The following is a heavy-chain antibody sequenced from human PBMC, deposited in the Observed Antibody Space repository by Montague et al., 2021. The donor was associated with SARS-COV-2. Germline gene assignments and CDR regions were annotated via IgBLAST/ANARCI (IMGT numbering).Heavy chain of an antibody. CDR2: INHSANT. V-gene: IGHV4-34*01. J-gene: IGHJ6*02. Sequence: SETLSLTCAVYGGSLSGYYWSWIRQHPEKGLEWIGEINHSANTKYNPSLKSPVTISIDTSKNQFSLKMTSVTAADTATYYCASGINPSGSYYNRYYYGLNIWGPGTTVIVSS. CDR3: ASGINPSGSYYNRYYYGLNI. D-gene: IGHD3-10*01. CDR1: GGSLSGYY.